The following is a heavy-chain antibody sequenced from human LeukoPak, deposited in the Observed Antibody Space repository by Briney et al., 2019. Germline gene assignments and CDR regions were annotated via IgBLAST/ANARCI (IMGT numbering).Heavy chain of an antibody. V-gene: IGHV4-59*12. D-gene: IGHD3-10*01. CDR2: VYYNGNT. Sequence: KPSETLSLTCTVSGGSISSYCWSWIRQPPGKGLEWIGYVYYNGNTHYNPSLKSRVTISVDTSKNQFSLKLSSVTAADTAVYYCARDGYYYGSGSYFDYWGQGTLVTVSS. CDR3: ARDGYYYGSGSYFDY. J-gene: IGHJ4*02. CDR1: GGSISSYC.